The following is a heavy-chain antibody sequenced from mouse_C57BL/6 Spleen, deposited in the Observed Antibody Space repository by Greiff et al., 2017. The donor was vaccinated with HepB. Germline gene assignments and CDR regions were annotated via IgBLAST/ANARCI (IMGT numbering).Heavy chain of an antibody. CDR1: GFTFNTYA. J-gene: IGHJ3*01. D-gene: IGHD2-4*01. Sequence: EVQRVESGGGLVQPKGSLKLSCAASGFTFNTYAMHWVRQAPGKGLEWVARIRSKSSNYATYYADSVKDRFTISRDDSQSMLYLQMNNLKTEDTAMYYCVRDWDYDEEFAYWGQGTLVTVSA. V-gene: IGHV10-3*01. CDR2: IRSKSSNYAT. CDR3: VRDWDYDEEFAY.